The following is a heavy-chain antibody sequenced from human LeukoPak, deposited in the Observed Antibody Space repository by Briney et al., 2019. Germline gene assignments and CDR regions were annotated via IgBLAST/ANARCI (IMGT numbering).Heavy chain of an antibody. CDR3: ARGAWFGEQFDY. D-gene: IGHD3-10*01. CDR1: GGSISSYY. CDR2: INHSGST. Sequence: SETLSLTCTVSGGSISSYYWSWIRQPAGKGLEWIGEINHSGSTNYNPSLKSRVTISVDTSKNQFSLKLSSVTAADTAVYYCARGAWFGEQFDYWGQGTLVTVSS. J-gene: IGHJ4*02. V-gene: IGHV4-34*01.